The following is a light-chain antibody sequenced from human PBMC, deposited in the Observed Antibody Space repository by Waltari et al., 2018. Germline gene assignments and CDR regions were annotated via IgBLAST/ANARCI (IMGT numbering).Light chain of an antibody. CDR2: KAS. CDR3: QQYNSYPYT. CDR1: QNINNW. J-gene: IGKJ2*01. Sequence: DIQMTQSPSTLSASVGDRVTITCRASQNINNWLAWYQQKPGKAPNLLIYKASSLESGVPSRFSGSGSGTEFTLTISSLQPVDFATYYCQQYNSYPYTFGQGTKLEI. V-gene: IGKV1-5*03.